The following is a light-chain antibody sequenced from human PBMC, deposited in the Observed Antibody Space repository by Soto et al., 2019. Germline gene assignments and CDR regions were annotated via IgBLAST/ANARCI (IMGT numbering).Light chain of an antibody. J-gene: IGLJ2*01. Sequence: QSVLTQPASVSGSPGQSITISCSGTSTDVGTYNLVSWYRQHPGKAPQLMIYEGIKRPSGVSNRFSGSKSGNTASLTISGLQAEDEADYYCCSYAGSNTILFGGGTKLTVL. CDR3: CSYAGSNTIL. CDR1: STDVGTYNL. V-gene: IGLV2-23*01. CDR2: EGI.